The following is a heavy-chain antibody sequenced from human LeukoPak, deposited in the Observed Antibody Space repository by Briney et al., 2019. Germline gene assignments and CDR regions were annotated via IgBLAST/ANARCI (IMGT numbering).Heavy chain of an antibody. Sequence: SETLSLTCTVSGGSISSYYWSWIRQPPGRGLEWIGYIYYSGSTNYNPSLKSRVTISVDTSKNQFSLKLSSVTAADTAVYYCARDRYSYGYWGQGTLVTVSS. V-gene: IGHV4-59*12. CDR2: IYYSGST. D-gene: IGHD5-18*01. CDR3: ARDRYSYGY. CDR1: GGSISSYY. J-gene: IGHJ4*02.